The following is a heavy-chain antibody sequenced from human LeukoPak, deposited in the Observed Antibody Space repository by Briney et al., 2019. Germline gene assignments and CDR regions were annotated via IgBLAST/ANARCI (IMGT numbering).Heavy chain of an antibody. CDR3: ARRPYYHDREGSGGYYYYYMDV. D-gene: IGHD3-22*01. V-gene: IGHV1-18*01. CDR2: VSAYNGNR. Sequence: ASVKVSCKASGYTFTSYGISWVRQAPGQGLEWMGWVSAYNGNRNYAQKLQGRVTMTTDTSTSTAYMELRSLRSDDTAVYYCARRPYYHDREGSGGYYYYYMDVWGKGTTVTVSS. J-gene: IGHJ6*03. CDR1: GYTFTSYG.